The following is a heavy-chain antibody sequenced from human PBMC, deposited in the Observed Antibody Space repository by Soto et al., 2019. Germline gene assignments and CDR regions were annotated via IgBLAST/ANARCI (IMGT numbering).Heavy chain of an antibody. CDR1: GGTFSSYA. V-gene: IGHV1-69*13. CDR2: IIPIFGTA. CDR3: ARGPYYYDSSGYPGPYYYYGMDV. J-gene: IGHJ6*02. Sequence: SVKVSCKASGGTFSSYAISWVRQAPGQGLEWMGGIIPIFGTANYALKFQGRVTITADESTSTAYMELSSLRSEDTAVYYCARGPYYYDSSGYPGPYYYYGMDVWGQGTTVTVSS. D-gene: IGHD3-22*01.